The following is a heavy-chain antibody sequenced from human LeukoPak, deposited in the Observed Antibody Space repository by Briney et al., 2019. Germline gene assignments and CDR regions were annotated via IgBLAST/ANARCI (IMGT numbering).Heavy chain of an antibody. CDR1: GFTFDDYA. Sequence: PGGSLRLSCAASGFTFDDYAMHWVRQAPGKGLEWVSCISWNSGSIGYADSVKGRFTISRDNAKNYLYLQMNSLRAEDTALYYCAKGMQAAAGWNYGMDVWGQGTTVTVSS. V-gene: IGHV3-9*01. J-gene: IGHJ6*02. CDR2: ISWNSGSI. CDR3: AKGMQAAAGWNYGMDV. D-gene: IGHD6-13*01.